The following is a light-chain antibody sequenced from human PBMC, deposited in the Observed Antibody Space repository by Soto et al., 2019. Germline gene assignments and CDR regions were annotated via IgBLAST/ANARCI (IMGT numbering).Light chain of an antibody. J-gene: IGKJ1*01. V-gene: IGKV1-39*01. CDR1: QNINNY. CDR2: GAS. Sequence: DIQMTQSPSTLSASVGDRVTITCRASQNINNYLNWYQQKPGTAPKLLMFGASTLQSGVPSRFSGSGSGTDFTLTITSLQPEDFATYYCQQSYNTPRTFGQGTKVDIK. CDR3: QQSYNTPRT.